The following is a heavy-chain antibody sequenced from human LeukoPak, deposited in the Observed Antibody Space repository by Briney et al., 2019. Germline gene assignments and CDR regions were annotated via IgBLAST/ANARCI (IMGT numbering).Heavy chain of an antibody. V-gene: IGHV4-61*01. CDR2: IYYTGNT. J-gene: IGHJ4*02. D-gene: IGHD3-16*01. CDR1: GGSISSSSYY. Sequence: SETLSLTCTVSGGSISSSSYYWSWIRQHPGKGLEWIAYIYYTGNTNYNPSLKSRVTISVDSSKNQLSLKLSSVTAADTAVYFCARDRGSLGGFDSWGQGALVTVSS. CDR3: ARDRGSLGGFDS.